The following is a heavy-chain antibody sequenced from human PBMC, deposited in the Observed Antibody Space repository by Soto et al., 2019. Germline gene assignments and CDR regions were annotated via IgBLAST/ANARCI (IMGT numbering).Heavy chain of an antibody. D-gene: IGHD6-13*01. V-gene: IGHV4-59*01. CDR1: GGSISSYY. CDR2: IYYSGST. Sequence: SETLSLTCTVSGGSISSYYWSWIRQPPGKGLEWIGYIYYSGSTNYNPSLKSRVTISVDTSKNQFSLKLSSVTAADTAVYYCARDRYSSSWLPYYYYGMDVWGQGTTVTVSS. CDR3: ARDRYSSSWLPYYYYGMDV. J-gene: IGHJ6*02.